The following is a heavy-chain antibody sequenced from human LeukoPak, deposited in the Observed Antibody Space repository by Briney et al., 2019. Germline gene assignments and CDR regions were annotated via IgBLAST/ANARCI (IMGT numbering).Heavy chain of an antibody. CDR1: GGSISSGGYS. CDR3: ARWELLGYYFDY. Sequence: SQTLSLTCAVSGGSISSGGYSWSWIRQPPGKGLEWIGYIYHSGSTYYNPSLKSRVTISVDRSKNQFSLRLSSVTAADTAVYYCARWELLGYYFDYWGQGTLVTVSS. D-gene: IGHD1-26*01. J-gene: IGHJ4*02. CDR2: IYHSGST. V-gene: IGHV4-30-2*01.